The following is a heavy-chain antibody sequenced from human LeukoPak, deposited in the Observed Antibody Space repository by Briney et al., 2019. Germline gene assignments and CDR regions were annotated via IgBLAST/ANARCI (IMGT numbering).Heavy chain of an antibody. CDR1: GGSISSYY. Sequence: SETLSLTCTVSGGSISSYYWSWIRQHPGKGLEWIGYIYYSGSTYYNPSLKSRVTIPVDTSKKQFSLKLSSVTAADTAVYYCATYGDYTFFDYWGQGTLVTVSS. D-gene: IGHD4-17*01. V-gene: IGHV4-59*06. CDR3: ATYGDYTFFDY. CDR2: IYYSGST. J-gene: IGHJ4*02.